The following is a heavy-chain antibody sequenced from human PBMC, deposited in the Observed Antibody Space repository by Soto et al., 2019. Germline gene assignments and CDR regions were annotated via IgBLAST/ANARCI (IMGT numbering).Heavy chain of an antibody. CDR1: GGSISTGDHY. CDR2: IYYSGST. V-gene: IGHV4-30-4*01. Sequence: QVRLQESGPGLVKPSQTLSLTCRVSGGSISTGDHYWSWIRQSPGKGLEWIGYIYYSGSTLYNPSLKSRLRISLDTSTNQFSLNLNSVTAADTAVYYCAVASNSGSLAHYFDYWGQGLLVTVSS. D-gene: IGHD3-10*01. CDR3: AVASNSGSLAHYFDY. J-gene: IGHJ4*02.